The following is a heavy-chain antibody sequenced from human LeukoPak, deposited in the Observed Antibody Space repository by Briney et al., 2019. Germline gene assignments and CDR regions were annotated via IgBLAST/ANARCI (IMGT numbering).Heavy chain of an antibody. V-gene: IGHV3-7*05. CDR2: INQDGSEK. J-gene: IGHJ4*02. D-gene: IGHD3-22*01. CDR3: ARLSLEGEESSVYRSFDY. CDR1: GFTLGNYC. Sequence: GGSLRLSCAASGFTLGNYCMTWVRQAPRKGLEWEANINQDGSEKNYVDSVKGRFIISRDNAQSSLFLQMNSLRAEVTAVYYCARLSLEGEESSVYRSFDYWGQGTLVTVSS.